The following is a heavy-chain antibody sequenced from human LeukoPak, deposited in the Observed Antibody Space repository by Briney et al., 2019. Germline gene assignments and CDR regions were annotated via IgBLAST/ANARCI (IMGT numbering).Heavy chain of an antibody. J-gene: IGHJ4*02. Sequence: PGGSLRLSCAASGFTFSSYSMNWVRQAPGKGLEWVSSISSSSSYIYYADSVKGRFTISRDNAKNTLYLQMNCLRAEDTGVYYCVREYPASFDYWGQGTLVTVSS. CDR2: ISSSSSYI. V-gene: IGHV3-21*01. CDR1: GFTFSSYS. CDR3: VREYPASFDY.